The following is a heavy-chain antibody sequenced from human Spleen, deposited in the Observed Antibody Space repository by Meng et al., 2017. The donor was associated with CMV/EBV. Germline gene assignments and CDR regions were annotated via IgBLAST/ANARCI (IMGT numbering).Heavy chain of an antibody. V-gene: IGHV1-69*13. Sequence: SVKVSCKASGGSFSNYANTWVRQAPGQGLEWMGGTLPISGTPYYAQKFQGRLTITAEESTSTAYMELSSLKSEDTAVYYCARVFGWLSDTDFYNALDAWGQGTPVTVSS. J-gene: IGHJ6*02. CDR3: ARVFGWLSDTDFYNALDA. CDR1: GGSFSNYA. D-gene: IGHD3-3*01. CDR2: TLPISGTP.